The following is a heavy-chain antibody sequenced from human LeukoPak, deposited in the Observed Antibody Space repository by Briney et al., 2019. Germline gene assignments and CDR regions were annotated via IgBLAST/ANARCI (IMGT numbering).Heavy chain of an antibody. CDR3: ARSGYSYGYSDYYYYMDV. J-gene: IGHJ6*03. V-gene: IGHV3-48*03. CDR2: ISSSGSTI. CDR1: GFTFSSYE. D-gene: IGHD5-18*01. Sequence: GGSLRLSCAASGFTFSSYEMNWVRQAPGKGLEWVSYISSSGSTIYYADSVKGRFTISRDNAKNSLYLQMNSLRAEDTAVYYCARSGYSYGYSDYYYYMDVWGKGTTVTVSS.